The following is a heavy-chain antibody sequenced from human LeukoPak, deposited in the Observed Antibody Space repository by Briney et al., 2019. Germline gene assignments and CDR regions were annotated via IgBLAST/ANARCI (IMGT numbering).Heavy chain of an antibody. V-gene: IGHV3-23*01. CDR2: ISGSGGST. CDR3: AKFGDYYDSIGHDY. J-gene: IGHJ4*02. Sequence: PGGSLRLSCAASGFTFSSYAMSWVRQAPGKGLEWVSAISGSGGSTYYADSVKGRFTISRDNSKNTLYLQMNSLRAEDTAVYYCAKFGDYYDSIGHDYWGQGTLVTVSS. CDR1: GFTFSSYA. D-gene: IGHD3-22*01.